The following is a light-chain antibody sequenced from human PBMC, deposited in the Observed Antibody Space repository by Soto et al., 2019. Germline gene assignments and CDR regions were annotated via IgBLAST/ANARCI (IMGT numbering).Light chain of an antibody. V-gene: IGKV3-15*01. CDR1: QSISIN. Sequence: ETVMPQSPATLSMPPGESAPLSCRASQSISINLAWYQQKPGQAPRLLIYAASNRATGVPARFSGSWSGTEFTLTISSLQSEDFAVYYCQQYNNWITFGQGTRLEI. CDR3: QQYNNWIT. CDR2: AAS. J-gene: IGKJ5*01.